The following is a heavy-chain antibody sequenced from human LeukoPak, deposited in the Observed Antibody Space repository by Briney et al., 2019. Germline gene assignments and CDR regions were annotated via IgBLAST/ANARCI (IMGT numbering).Heavy chain of an antibody. CDR2: ISSSWSTI. V-gene: IGHV3-48*03. Sequence: PGGSLRFSCAASACTFSSYEMNWVRQAPGKGLEWVSYISSSWSTIYYSDSVKGRFTISRDNAKNSLYLQMNSLRAEDTAVYYCARDRKYCSSTSCYEAGGLAYWGQGTLVTVSS. D-gene: IGHD2-2*01. CDR1: ACTFSSYE. J-gene: IGHJ4*02. CDR3: ARDRKYCSSTSCYEAGGLAY.